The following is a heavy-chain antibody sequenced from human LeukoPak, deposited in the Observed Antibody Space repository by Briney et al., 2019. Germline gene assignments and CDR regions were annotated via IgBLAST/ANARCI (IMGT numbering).Heavy chain of an antibody. CDR2: ISDSGGST. D-gene: IGHD1-26*01. CDR3: AKRGAEVGATVAPGDY. Sequence: PGGSLRLSCAASRFTFSSYVMSWVRQAPGKGLEWVSAISDSGGSTYYADSVKGRFTISRDNSKNTLYLQMNSLRAEDTAVYYCAKRGAEVGATVAPGDYWGQGTPLTVSS. CDR1: RFTFSSYV. J-gene: IGHJ4*02. V-gene: IGHV3-23*01.